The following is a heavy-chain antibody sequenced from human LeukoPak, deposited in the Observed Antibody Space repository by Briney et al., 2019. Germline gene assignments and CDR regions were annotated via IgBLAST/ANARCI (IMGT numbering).Heavy chain of an antibody. J-gene: IGHJ4*02. V-gene: IGHV3-21*01. Sequence: PGGSLRLSCAASGFTFSSYAMSWVRQAPGKGLEWVSSISSSSSYIYYADSVKGRFTISRDNAKNSLYLQMNSLRAEDTAVYYCARDSYYDSSDYYSSFDYWGQGTLVTVSS. CDR2: ISSSSSYI. CDR1: GFTFSSYA. CDR3: ARDSYYDSSDYYSSFDY. D-gene: IGHD3-22*01.